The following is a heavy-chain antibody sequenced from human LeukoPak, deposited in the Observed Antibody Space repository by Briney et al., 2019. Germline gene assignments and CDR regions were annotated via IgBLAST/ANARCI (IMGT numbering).Heavy chain of an antibody. CDR2: ISSSSSYI. V-gene: IGHV3-21*01. D-gene: IGHD6-19*01. Sequence: GSLRLSCAASGFTFSSYSMNWVRQAPGKGLEWASSISSSSSYIYYADSVKGRFTISRDNAKNSLYLQMNSLRAEDTAVYYCARDLLLGRIAVAAFDYWGQGTLVTVSS. CDR1: GFTFSSYS. J-gene: IGHJ4*02. CDR3: ARDLLLGRIAVAAFDY.